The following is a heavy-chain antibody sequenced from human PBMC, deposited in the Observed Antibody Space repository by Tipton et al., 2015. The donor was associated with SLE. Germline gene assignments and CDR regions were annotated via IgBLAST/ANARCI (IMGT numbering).Heavy chain of an antibody. CDR2: ISGSGGST. CDR3: AKDGITMVQGRDY. J-gene: IGHJ4*02. V-gene: IGHV3-23*01. CDR1: GFTFSSYA. Sequence: SLRLSCAASGFTFSSYAMRWVRQAPGKGLEWVSAISGSGGSTYYADSVKGRFTISRDNSKNTLYLQMNSLRAEDTAVYYCAKDGITMVQGRDYWGQGTLVTVSS. D-gene: IGHD3-10*01.